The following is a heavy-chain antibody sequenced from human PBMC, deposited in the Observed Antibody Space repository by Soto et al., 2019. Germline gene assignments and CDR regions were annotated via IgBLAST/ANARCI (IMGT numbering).Heavy chain of an antibody. CDR1: GGSFSGYY. D-gene: IGHD3-10*01. CDR3: ARGGLLWFGELLSHYYYGMDV. CDR2: INHSGST. Sequence: PSETLSLTCAVYGGSFSGYYWSWIRQPPGKGLEWIGEINHSGSTNYNPSLKSRVTISVDTSKNQFSLKLRSVTAADTAVYYCARGGLLWFGELLSHYYYGMDVWGQGTTVT. V-gene: IGHV4-34*01. J-gene: IGHJ6*02.